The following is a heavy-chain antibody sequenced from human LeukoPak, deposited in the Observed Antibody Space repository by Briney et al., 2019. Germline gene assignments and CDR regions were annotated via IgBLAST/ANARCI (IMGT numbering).Heavy chain of an antibody. V-gene: IGHV3-7*01. CDR1: GFTFSSYW. J-gene: IGHJ6*03. CDR2: IKQDGSEK. Sequence: GGSLRLSCAASGFTFSSYWMSWVRQAPGKGLEWVANIKQDGSEKYYVDSVKGRFTISRDNAKNSLYLQMNSLRAEDTAVYYCARAKLVVVPAAMGHYYYMDVWGKGTTVTVSS. CDR3: ARAKLVVVPAAMGHYYYMDV. D-gene: IGHD2-2*01.